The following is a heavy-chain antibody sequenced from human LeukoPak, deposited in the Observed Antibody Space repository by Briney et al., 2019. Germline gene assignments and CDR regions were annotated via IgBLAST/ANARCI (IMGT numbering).Heavy chain of an antibody. D-gene: IGHD6-19*01. J-gene: IGHJ4*02. V-gene: IGHV1-8*01. CDR3: ARGHVAVAGTLWDY. Sequence: GASVKVSCKASGYTFTSYDINWVRQATGQGLEWMGWMNPNSGNTGYAQKFQGRVTMTRNTSISTAYMELSSLRSEDTAVYYCARGHVAVAGTLWDYWGQGTLVTVSS. CDR2: MNPNSGNT. CDR1: GYTFTSYD.